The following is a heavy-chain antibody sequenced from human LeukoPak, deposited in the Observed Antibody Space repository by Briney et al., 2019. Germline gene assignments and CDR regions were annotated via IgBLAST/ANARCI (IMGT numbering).Heavy chain of an antibody. CDR2: IYYSGST. V-gene: IGHV4-61*01. CDR3: ARGGLVGATHFDY. J-gene: IGHJ4*02. CDR1: GGSFSSIRDY. Sequence: SETLSLTCTVSGGSFSSIRDYWSWIRQPPGKGLEWIGYIYYSGSTNYNPSLKSRVTISVDTSKNQFSLKLSSVTAADTAVYYCARGGLVGATHFDYWGQGTLVTVSS. D-gene: IGHD1-26*01.